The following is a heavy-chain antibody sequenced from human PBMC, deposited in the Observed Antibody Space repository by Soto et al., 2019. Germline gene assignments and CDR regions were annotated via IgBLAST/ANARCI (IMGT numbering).Heavy chain of an antibody. CDR3: ASGAGGGSPFDY. V-gene: IGHV3-48*02. D-gene: IGHD2-15*01. CDR1: GFTVSSYS. CDR2: ISSSSSTI. Sequence: EVQLVESGGGLVQPGGSLRLSCAASGFTVSSYSMNWVRQAPGKGLEWVSYISSSSSTIYYADSVKGRFTISRDNAKNSLCLQMNSLRDEDTAVYYCASGAGGGSPFDYWGQGTLVTVSS. J-gene: IGHJ4*02.